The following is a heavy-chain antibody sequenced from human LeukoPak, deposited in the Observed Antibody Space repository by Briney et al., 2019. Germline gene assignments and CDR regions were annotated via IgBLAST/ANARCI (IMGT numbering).Heavy chain of an antibody. CDR1: GFTFSYHT. Sequence: GGSLRLSCAASGFTFSYHTMHWVRQAPGRGLEWVAVISYDGSNKYYADSVKGRFTISRDNSKNTLYLQMNSLRAEDTAVYYCARDQHPIWFGESAFDIWGQGTMVTVSS. D-gene: IGHD3-10*01. CDR3: ARDQHPIWFGESAFDI. V-gene: IGHV3-30-3*01. J-gene: IGHJ3*02. CDR2: ISYDGSNK.